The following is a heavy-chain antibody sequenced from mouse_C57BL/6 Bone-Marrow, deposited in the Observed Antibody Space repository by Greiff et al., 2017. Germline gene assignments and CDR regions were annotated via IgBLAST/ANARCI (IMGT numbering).Heavy chain of an antibody. Sequence: EVQLQESGGGLVQPGGSMKLSCVASGFTFSNYWMNWVRQSPEKGLEWVAQIRLKSDNYATHYAESVKGRFTISRDDSKSSVYLQMNNLRAEDTGIYYCTFITTVVPSYFDVWGTGTTVTVSS. D-gene: IGHD1-1*01. J-gene: IGHJ1*03. CDR3: TFITTVVPSYFDV. CDR1: GFTFSNYW. V-gene: IGHV6-3*01. CDR2: IRLKSDNYAT.